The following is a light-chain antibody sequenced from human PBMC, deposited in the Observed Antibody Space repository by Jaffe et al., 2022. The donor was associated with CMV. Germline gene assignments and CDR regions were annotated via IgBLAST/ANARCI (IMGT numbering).Light chain of an antibody. CDR1: QSVSSSY. J-gene: IGKJ4*01. CDR2: GAS. CDR3: QHYGSSPLT. Sequence: EIVLTQSPDTLSLSPGERATLSCRASQSVSSSYLAWYQQKPGQAPRLLIYGASTRATGIPDRFSGGGSGTDFTLTISRLEPEDFAVYYCQHYGSSPLTFGGGTKVEIK. V-gene: IGKV3-20*01.